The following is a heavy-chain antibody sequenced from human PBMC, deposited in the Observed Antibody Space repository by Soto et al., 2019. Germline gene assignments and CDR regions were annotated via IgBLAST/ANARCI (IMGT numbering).Heavy chain of an antibody. CDR1: GGTFSSYA. J-gene: IGHJ6*02. V-gene: IGHV1-69*13. CDR2: IIPIFGTA. CDR3: AKARGPLYYYYGMDV. Sequence: SVKVSCKASGGTFSSYAISWVRQAPGQGLEWMGGIIPIFGTANYAQKFQGRVTITADESTSTAYMELSSLRSEDTAVYYCAKARGPLYYYYGMDVWGQGTTVTVSS. D-gene: IGHD3-16*01.